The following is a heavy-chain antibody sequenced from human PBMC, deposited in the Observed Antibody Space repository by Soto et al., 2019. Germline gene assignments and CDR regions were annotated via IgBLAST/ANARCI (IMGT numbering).Heavy chain of an antibody. CDR1: GFTFSSSA. CDR2: VSGSGGTT. J-gene: IGHJ5*02. V-gene: IGHV3-23*01. Sequence: EVQLLDSGGGLVQPGGSLRLSCAASGFTFSSSAMSWVRQAPGKGLEWVSAVSGSGGTTYYADSVRGRFTISRDNYKNTLYLQMNSLRAEDTAIYFCARCTVDTIVTSGWCHYLDPWGQGTLVTVSS. CDR3: ARCTVDTIVTSGWCHYLDP. D-gene: IGHD6-19*01.